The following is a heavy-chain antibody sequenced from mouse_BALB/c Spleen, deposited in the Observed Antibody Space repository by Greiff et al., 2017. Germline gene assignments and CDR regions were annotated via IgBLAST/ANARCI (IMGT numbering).Heavy chain of an antibody. D-gene: IGHD2-14*01. J-gene: IGHJ3*01. CDR2: ISSGGGST. V-gene: IGHV5-12-1*01. CDR1: GFAFSSYD. Sequence: EVQGVESGGGLVKPGGSLKLSCAASGFAFSSYDMSWVRQTPEKRLEWVAYISSGGGSTYYPDTVKGRFTISRDNAKNTLYLQMSSLKSEDTAMYYCARPDYRYDGAWFAYWGQGTLVTVSA. CDR3: ARPDYRYDGAWFAY.